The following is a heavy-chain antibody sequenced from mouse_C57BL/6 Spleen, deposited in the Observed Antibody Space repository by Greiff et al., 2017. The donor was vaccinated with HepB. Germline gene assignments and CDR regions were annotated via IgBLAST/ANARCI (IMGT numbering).Heavy chain of an antibody. CDR2: IDPETGGT. D-gene: IGHD4-1*01. CDR1: GYTFTDYE. CDR3: TRSGVLVLGPFAY. V-gene: IGHV1-15*01. Sequence: VKLMESGAELVRPGASVTLSCKASGYTFTDYEMHWVKQTPVHGLEWIGAIDPETGGTAYNQKFKGKAILTADKSSSTAYMELRSLTSEDSAVYYCTRSGVLVLGPFAYWGQGTLVTVSA. J-gene: IGHJ3*01.